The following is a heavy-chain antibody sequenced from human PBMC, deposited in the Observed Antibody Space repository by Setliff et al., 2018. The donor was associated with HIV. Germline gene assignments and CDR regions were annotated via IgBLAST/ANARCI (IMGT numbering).Heavy chain of an antibody. CDR2: ISGRGGST. J-gene: IGHJ5*02. CDR3: AKASLVYYDILTGYGNWFDP. V-gene: IGHV3-23*01. Sequence: GGSLRLSCAASGFTFSSFAMSWVRQAPGKGLEWVSVISGRGGSTYYADSVKGRFTISRDISKNTLYLQMNSLRAEDTAVYYCAKASLVYYDILTGYGNWFDPWGQGTLVTVSS. D-gene: IGHD3-9*01. CDR1: GFTFSSFA.